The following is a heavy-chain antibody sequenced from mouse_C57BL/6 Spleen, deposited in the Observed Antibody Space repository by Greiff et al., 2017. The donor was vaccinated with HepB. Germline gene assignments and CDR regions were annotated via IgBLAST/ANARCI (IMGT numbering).Heavy chain of an antibody. CDR2: IDPSDSYT. V-gene: IGHV1-69*01. J-gene: IGHJ3*01. D-gene: IGHD1-1*01. CDR3: ARSYCGSSYGFAY. Sequence: QVQLQQPGAELVMPGASVKLSCKASGYTFTSYWMHWVKQRPGQGLEWIGEIDPSDSYTNYNQKFKGKSTLTVDKSSSTAYMQLSSLTSEDSAVYYCARSYCGSSYGFAYWGQGTLVTVSA. CDR1: GYTFTSYW.